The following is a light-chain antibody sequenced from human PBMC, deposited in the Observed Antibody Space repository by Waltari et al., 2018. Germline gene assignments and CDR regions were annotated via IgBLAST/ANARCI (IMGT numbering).Light chain of an antibody. CDR3: MQGTHWPLT. V-gene: IGKV2-30*01. CDR2: KVS. J-gene: IGKJ4*01. Sequence: VMXQXXXSXPVTLGQQASISCRCSQSLVYSDGNTYLNLFHQRPGQSPRRLIYKVSNRDSGVPDRFSGSGSGTDFTLKISRVEAEDVGVYYCMQGTHWPLTFGGGTKVEIK. CDR1: QSLVYSDGNTY.